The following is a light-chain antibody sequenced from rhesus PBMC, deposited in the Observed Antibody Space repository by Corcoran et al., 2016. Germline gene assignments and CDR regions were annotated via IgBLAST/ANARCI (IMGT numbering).Light chain of an antibody. CDR2: AAY. J-gene: IGKJ4*01. Sequence: DIQMTQSPSSLSTSVGDTVTITCRASQDISDYLNWFQQRPGKAPKLLLYAAYNLESGVPSRFSGSGSGTEFTLTISSLQPEDFAVYYCLQHNTFPLTFGGGTRVELK. CDR3: LQHNTFPLT. V-gene: IGKV1-28*01. CDR1: QDISDY.